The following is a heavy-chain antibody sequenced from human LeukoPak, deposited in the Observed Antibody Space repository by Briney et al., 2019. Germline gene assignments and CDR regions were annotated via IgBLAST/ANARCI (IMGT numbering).Heavy chain of an antibody. V-gene: IGHV3-21*01. CDR1: GFTFSSYS. J-gene: IGHJ6*03. CDR3: ARVVVTVYYYYMDV. CDR2: ISSSSSYI. Sequence: GGSLRLSCAASGFTFSSYSMNWVRQAPGKGLEWVSSISSSSSYIYYADSVKGRFTISRDNAKNSLYLQMNSLRAEDTAVYYCARVVVTVYYYYMDVWGKGTTVTASS. D-gene: IGHD3-22*01.